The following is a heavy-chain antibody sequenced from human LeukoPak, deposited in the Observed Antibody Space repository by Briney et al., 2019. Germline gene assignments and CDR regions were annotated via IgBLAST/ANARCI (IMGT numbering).Heavy chain of an antibody. D-gene: IGHD3-3*01. J-gene: IGHJ4*02. CDR3: ARDLLPGPYDFWSGYYY. V-gene: IGHV4-61*01. CDR1: GGSISSSSYY. CDR2: IYYSGST. Sequence: SETLSLTCTVSGGSISSSSYYWSWIRQPPGKGLEWIGYIYYSGSTNYNPSLKSRVTISVDTSKNQFSLKLSSVTAADTAVYYCARDLLPGPYDFWSGYYYWGQGTLVTVSS.